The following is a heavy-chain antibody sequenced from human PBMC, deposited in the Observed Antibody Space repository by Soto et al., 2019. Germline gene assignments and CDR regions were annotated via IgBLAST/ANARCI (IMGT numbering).Heavy chain of an antibody. V-gene: IGHV4-59*01. D-gene: IGHD6-19*01. CDR3: ARYSYSSGPQDS. J-gene: IGHJ5*02. Sequence: PSETLSLTCTVSGGSISSYYWSWIRQHPGKGLEWIGYIYYGGSTNYRPSLKSRATISVDTSKNQFSLKLTSVTAADTAVYYCARYSYSSGPQDSWGQGTLVTVSS. CDR1: GGSISSYY. CDR2: IYYGGST.